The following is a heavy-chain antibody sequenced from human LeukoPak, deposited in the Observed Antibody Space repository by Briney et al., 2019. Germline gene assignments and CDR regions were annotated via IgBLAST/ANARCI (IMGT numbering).Heavy chain of an antibody. CDR2: INHSGST. CDR3: ARGSPLYYMDV. CDR1: GGSFSGYY. J-gene: IGHJ6*03. Sequence: SETLSLTCAVYGGSFSGYYWGWIRQPPGKGLEWIGEINHSGSTNYNPSLKSRVTISVDTSKNQFSLKLSSVTAADTAVYYCARGSPLYYMDVWGKGTTVTVSS. V-gene: IGHV4-34*01.